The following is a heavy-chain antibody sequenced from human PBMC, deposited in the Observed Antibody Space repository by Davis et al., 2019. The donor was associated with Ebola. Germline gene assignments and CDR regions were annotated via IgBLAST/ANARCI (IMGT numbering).Heavy chain of an antibody. CDR3: ARDLEGSGSVLPGAFDI. V-gene: IGHV1-69*13. Sequence: SVKVSCKASGGTFSRSAISWVRQAPGQGLEWMGGITPIFGTANYAQKFQGRVTITADEFTNTAYMELNSLRSDDTAVYYCARDLEGSGSVLPGAFDIWGQGTMVTVSS. D-gene: IGHD1-26*01. J-gene: IGHJ3*02. CDR1: GGTFSRSA. CDR2: ITPIFGTA.